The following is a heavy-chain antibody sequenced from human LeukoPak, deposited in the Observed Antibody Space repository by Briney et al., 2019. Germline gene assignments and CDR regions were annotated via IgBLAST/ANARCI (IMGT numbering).Heavy chain of an antibody. CDR3: ARVYYDSYNNAFDI. CDR2: MNPNSGNT. D-gene: IGHD3-22*01. CDR1: GYTFTSYY. J-gene: IGHJ3*02. Sequence: GASVKVSCKASGYTFTSYYMHWVRQAPGQGLEWMGWMNPNSGNTGYAQKFQGRVTITRNTSISTAYMELSSLRSEDTAVYYCARVYYDSYNNAFDIWGQGTMVTVSS. V-gene: IGHV1-8*01.